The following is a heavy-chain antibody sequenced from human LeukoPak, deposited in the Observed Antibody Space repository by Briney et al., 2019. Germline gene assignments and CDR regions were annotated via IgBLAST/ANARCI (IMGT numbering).Heavy chain of an antibody. CDR1: GGSISSYY. Sequence: SETLSLTCTVSGGSISSYYWSWIRQPPGKGLEWIGYIYYSGSTNYNPSLKSRVTISVDTSKSQFSLKLSSVTAADTAVYYCARRVAAVAFTWSWFDPWGRGTLVTVSS. CDR2: IYYSGST. J-gene: IGHJ5*02. CDR3: ARRVAAVAFTWSWFDP. D-gene: IGHD6-13*01. V-gene: IGHV4-59*08.